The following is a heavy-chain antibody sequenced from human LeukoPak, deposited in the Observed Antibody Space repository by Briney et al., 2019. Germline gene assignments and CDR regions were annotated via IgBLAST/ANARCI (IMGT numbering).Heavy chain of an antibody. V-gene: IGHV4-59*12. CDR1: GGSISSYY. CDR3: ARKGSSGYYRSRWFDP. J-gene: IGHJ5*02. Sequence: SETLSLTCTVSGGSISSYYWSWIRQPPGKGLEWIGYIYYSGSTNYNPSLKSRVTISVDTSKNQFSLKLSSVTAADTAVYYCARKGSSGYYRSRWFDPWGQGTLVTVSS. CDR2: IYYSGST. D-gene: IGHD3-22*01.